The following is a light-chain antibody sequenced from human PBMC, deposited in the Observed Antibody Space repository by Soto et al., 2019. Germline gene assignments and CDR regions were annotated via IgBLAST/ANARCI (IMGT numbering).Light chain of an antibody. J-gene: IGKJ3*01. Sequence: EIVLTQSPGTLSLSPGERATLYCRASQSVGSNYLAWYQQKPGQAPRVLIYGASSRATGIPDRFSGSGSGVHFTLAISRLEPEDFAVYYCQQYTTSPFTFGPGTKVDIK. CDR2: GAS. CDR1: QSVGSNY. V-gene: IGKV3-20*01. CDR3: QQYTTSPFT.